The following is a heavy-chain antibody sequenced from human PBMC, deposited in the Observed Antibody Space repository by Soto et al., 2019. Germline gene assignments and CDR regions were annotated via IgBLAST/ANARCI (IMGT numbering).Heavy chain of an antibody. CDR3: AIDWGYYYKYSMDV. Sequence: EVQLVESGGGLDKPGVSLRLFCAASGFTFSSYSMNWVRQSPGKGLEGVSSISSSSSYIYYADSVKVRFTIFRHNAKNTLHLEMNSLRAEDTAVYYCAIDWGYYYKYSMDVWGHGTKVTVSS. J-gene: IGHJ6*02. D-gene: IGHD3-16*01. V-gene: IGHV3-21*01. CDR2: ISSSSSYI. CDR1: GFTFSSYS.